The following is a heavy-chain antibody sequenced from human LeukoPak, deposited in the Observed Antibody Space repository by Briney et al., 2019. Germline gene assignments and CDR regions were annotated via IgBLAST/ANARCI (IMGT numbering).Heavy chain of an antibody. Sequence: SQTLSLTCTVSGGSISSGSYYWSWIRQPPGKGLEWIGNIYYSGHTNYNPSLESRVAISVDTSKNQFSLKLTSVTAPDTSVYYCARLSSTWFDFWGQGTLVTVSS. CDR3: ARLSSTWFDF. D-gene: IGHD6-13*01. CDR2: IYYSGHT. V-gene: IGHV4-39*01. CDR1: GGSISSGSYY. J-gene: IGHJ4*02.